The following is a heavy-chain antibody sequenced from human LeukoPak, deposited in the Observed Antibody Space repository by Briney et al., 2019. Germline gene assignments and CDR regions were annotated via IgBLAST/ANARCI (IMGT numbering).Heavy chain of an antibody. CDR3: ARVGGTIFGVVNRGAFDY. Sequence: SETLSLTCSVSDDSISSQYWSWIRQPPGKGLEWIGYIYHSGSTKYNPSLKSRVTMSLDASKNQFSLNLSSVTAADTAVYYCARVGGTIFGVVNRGAFDYWGQGTLVTVSS. CDR2: IYHSGST. J-gene: IGHJ4*02. D-gene: IGHD3-3*01. CDR1: DDSISSQY. V-gene: IGHV4-59*11.